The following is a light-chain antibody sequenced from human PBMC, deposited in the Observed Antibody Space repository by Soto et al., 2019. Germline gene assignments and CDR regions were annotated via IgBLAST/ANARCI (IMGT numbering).Light chain of an antibody. CDR1: QSVDSTY. Sequence: EIVLTQSPGTLSLSPGERATLSCRASQSVDSTYLAGYQQRPGQAPWLLIHGASGRATGIPDRFSGSGSGTDFTLTISRLEPEDFAVYYCQQYLTFGPGTKVDIK. J-gene: IGKJ3*01. V-gene: IGKV3-20*01. CDR3: QQYLT. CDR2: GAS.